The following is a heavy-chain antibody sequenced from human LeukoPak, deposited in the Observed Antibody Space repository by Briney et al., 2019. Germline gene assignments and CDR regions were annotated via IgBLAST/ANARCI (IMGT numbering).Heavy chain of an antibody. V-gene: IGHV3-74*01. CDR2: INSDGSST. CDR3: SRHIPRGNNYFDC. CDR1: GFTFSSYW. D-gene: IGHD1/OR15-1a*01. Sequence: GGSLRLSCAASGFTFSSYWMHWVRQAPGKGPVWVSRINSDGSSTTYADSVKGRFTVSRDNAKNSLSLQMNSLGAEDTAVYYCSRHIPRGNNYFDCWGQGTLVTVSS. J-gene: IGHJ4*02.